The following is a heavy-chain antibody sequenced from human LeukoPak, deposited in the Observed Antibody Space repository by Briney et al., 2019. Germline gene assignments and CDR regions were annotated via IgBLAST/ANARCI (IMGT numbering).Heavy chain of an antibody. J-gene: IGHJ6*02. CDR3: ARDRTAYSNYLYGMDV. V-gene: IGHV3-11*04. CDR2: ISSSGSTI. Sequence: PGGSLRLSCAASGFTFSDYYMSWIRQAPGKGLEWVSYISSSGSTIYYADSVKGRFTISRDNAKNSLYLQMNSLRAEDTAVYYCARDRTAYSNYLYGMDVWGQGTTVTVSS. CDR1: GFTFSDYY. D-gene: IGHD4-11*01.